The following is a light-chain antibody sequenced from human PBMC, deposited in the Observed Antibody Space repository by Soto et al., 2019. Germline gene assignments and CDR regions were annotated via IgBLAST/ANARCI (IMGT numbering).Light chain of an antibody. J-gene: IGKJ3*01. CDR3: QQYCSSRGFT. Sequence: DIVLTQSPGTLSLSPGERATLSCRASQRVTSGHLVWYQQKPGQAPRLLIYGVSNRATGIPDRFSGSASGTDFTLTISRLEPEDSAVYYCQQYCSSRGFTFGPGTKVEIK. CDR1: QRVTSGH. CDR2: GVS. V-gene: IGKV3-20*01.